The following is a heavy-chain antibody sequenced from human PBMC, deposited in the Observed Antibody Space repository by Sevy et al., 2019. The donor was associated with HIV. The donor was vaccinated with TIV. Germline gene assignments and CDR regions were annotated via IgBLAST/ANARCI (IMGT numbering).Heavy chain of an antibody. V-gene: IGHV1-24*01. CDR1: GHTLTDLS. CDR3: SATREYYSDSYGYFDY. D-gene: IGHD3-22*01. CDR2: FDPEDGER. Sequence: ASVKVSCKASGHTLTDLSMHWVRQAPGKGFEWIGRFDPEDGERIYAQKFQGRVTMTVDTSTDTAYMELSSLRSEDTAVYYCSATREYYSDSYGYFDYWGQGTLVTVSS. J-gene: IGHJ4*02.